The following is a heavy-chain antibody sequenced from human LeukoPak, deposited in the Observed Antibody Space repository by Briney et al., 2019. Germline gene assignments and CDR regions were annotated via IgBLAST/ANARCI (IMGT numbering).Heavy chain of an antibody. J-gene: IGHJ4*02. CDR2: ISAYDGNT. V-gene: IGHV1-18*01. CDR3: ARAVRGYSYAYLPY. D-gene: IGHD5-18*01. Sequence: ASVKVSCKASGYTFSSYGISWVRQAPGQGLEWMGWISAYDGNTDYAQNLQGRVTMTTDTSTSTDYMELRSLRSDDTAVYYCARAVRGYSYAYLPYWGQGTLVTVSS. CDR1: GYTFSSYG.